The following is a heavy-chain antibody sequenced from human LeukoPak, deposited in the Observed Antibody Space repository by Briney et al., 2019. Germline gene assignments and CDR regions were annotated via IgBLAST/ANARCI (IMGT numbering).Heavy chain of an antibody. V-gene: IGHV3-7*01. Sequence: GGSLRLSCAAPGFTFSSYWMSWVRQAPGKGLEWVANIKQDGSEKYYVDSVKGRFTISRDNAKNSLYLQMNSLRAEDTAVYYCARQSYPYYFDYWGQGTLVTVSS. CDR3: ARQSYPYYFDY. D-gene: IGHD1-26*01. J-gene: IGHJ4*02. CDR2: IKQDGSEK. CDR1: GFTFSSYW.